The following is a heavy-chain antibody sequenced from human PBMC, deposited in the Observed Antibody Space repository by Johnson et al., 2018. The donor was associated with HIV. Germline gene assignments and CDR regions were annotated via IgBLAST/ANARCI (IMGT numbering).Heavy chain of an antibody. CDR1: GFTFEDYA. D-gene: IGHD3-22*01. V-gene: IGHV3-9*01. Sequence: QLVESGGGLVQPGRSLRLSCAASGFTFEDYAMHWVRQAPGKGLELVSSISWNSDTIDYADSVKGRFAISRDNAKNSLYLQMNSLRPEDTALYYCAKDLVVINVRYALDVWGQGTLVIVSS. J-gene: IGHJ3*01. CDR2: ISWNSDTI. CDR3: AKDLVVINVRYALDV.